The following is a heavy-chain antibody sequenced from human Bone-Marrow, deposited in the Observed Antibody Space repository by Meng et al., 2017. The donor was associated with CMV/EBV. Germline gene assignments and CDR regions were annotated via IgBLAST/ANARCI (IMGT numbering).Heavy chain of an antibody. V-gene: IGHV1-8*03. Sequence: ASVKVSCKASGYTFTAHYFHWVRQATGQGLEWMGWMNPNSGNTGYAQKFQGRVTITRDTSITTAYLELSSLTSEDTAVYYCARGRGAFDYWGQGSPVTVSS. D-gene: IGHD3-10*01. CDR3: ARGRGAFDY. CDR2: MNPNSGNT. CDR1: GYTFTAHY. J-gene: IGHJ4*02.